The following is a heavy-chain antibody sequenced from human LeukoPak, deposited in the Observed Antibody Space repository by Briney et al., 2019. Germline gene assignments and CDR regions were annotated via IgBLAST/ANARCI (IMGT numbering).Heavy chain of an antibody. CDR2: IYSSGTT. CDR3: ARGVVRFLEWSFDY. J-gene: IGHJ4*02. D-gene: IGHD3-3*01. V-gene: IGHV4-4*07. CDR1: GGSVSGYY. Sequence: SETLSLTCSVSGGSVSGYYWSWIRQPAGKGLEWIGRIYSSGTTDYNPSLKSRVTMSVATSKNQFSLKLKSVTAADTAMYYCARGVVRFLEWSFDYWGQGTQVTVSS.